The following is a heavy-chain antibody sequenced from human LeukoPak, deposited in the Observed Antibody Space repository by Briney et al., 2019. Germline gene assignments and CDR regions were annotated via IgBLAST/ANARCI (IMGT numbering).Heavy chain of an antibody. CDR2: ISSSSYI. Sequence: GGSLRLSCAASGFTFSSYSMNWVRQAPGKGLEWVSSISSSSYIYYADSVKGRFTISRDNAKNSLYLQMNSLRAEDTAVYYCARVSIAVAGTGIDYWGQGTLVTVSS. CDR3: ARVSIAVAGTGIDY. V-gene: IGHV3-21*01. CDR1: GFTFSSYS. D-gene: IGHD6-19*01. J-gene: IGHJ4*02.